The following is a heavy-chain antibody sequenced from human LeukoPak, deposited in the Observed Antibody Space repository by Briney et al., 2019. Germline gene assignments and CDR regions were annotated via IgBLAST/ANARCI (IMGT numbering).Heavy chain of an antibody. J-gene: IGHJ6*02. CDR3: ARSLTYDSSGYYGWYYYYYGMDV. CDR2: MNPNSGNT. Sequence: ASVKVSCKASGYTFTSYGISWVRQAPGQGLEWMGWMNPNSGNTGYAQKFQGRVTMTRNTSISTAYMELSSLRSEDTAVYYCARSLTYDSSGYYGWYYYYYGMDVWGQGTTVTVSS. CDR1: GYTFTSYG. D-gene: IGHD3-22*01. V-gene: IGHV1-8*02.